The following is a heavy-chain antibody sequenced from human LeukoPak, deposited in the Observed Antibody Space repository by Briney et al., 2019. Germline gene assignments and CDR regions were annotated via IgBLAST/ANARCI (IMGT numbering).Heavy chain of an antibody. Sequence: SETLSLTCTVSGGSISSYYWSWIRQPPGKGLEWIGYIYYSGSTNYNPSLKSRVTISVDTSKNQFSPKLSSVTAADTAVYYCARVATTVTLFDYWGQGTLVTVSS. J-gene: IGHJ4*02. CDR1: GGSISSYY. CDR2: IYYSGST. V-gene: IGHV4-59*01. D-gene: IGHD4-17*01. CDR3: ARVATTVTLFDY.